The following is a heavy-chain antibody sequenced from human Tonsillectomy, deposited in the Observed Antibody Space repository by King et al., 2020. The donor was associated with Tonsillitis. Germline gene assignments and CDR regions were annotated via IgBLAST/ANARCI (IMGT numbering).Heavy chain of an antibody. D-gene: IGHD4-11*01. CDR1: GGSISSYY. V-gene: IGHV4-59*08. J-gene: IGHJ5*02. Sequence: HVQLQESGPGLVKPSETLSLTCTVSGGSISSYYWSWIRQPPGKGLEWIGYIYYSGSTNYNPSLKSRVTISIDTSKNQFSLKLNSVTAADTAVYYCARSPWTTVTTNWFDPWGQGTLVTVSS. CDR3: ARSPWTTVTTNWFDP. CDR2: IYYSGST.